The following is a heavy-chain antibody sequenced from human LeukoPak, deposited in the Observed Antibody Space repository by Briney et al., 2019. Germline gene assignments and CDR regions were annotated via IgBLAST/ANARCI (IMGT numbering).Heavy chain of an antibody. CDR1: GGSISSYT. D-gene: IGHD6-19*01. Sequence: SETLSLTCTASGGSISSYTWSWIRQPAGQGLEWIGRIYTNGSTTYNPPLKRRVTTSVDKSINKFSLKLSSVTAADTAVYYCASAIALHAVAGIAFDIWGQGTMVTVSS. V-gene: IGHV4-4*07. CDR3: ASAIALHAVAGIAFDI. CDR2: IYTNGST. J-gene: IGHJ3*02.